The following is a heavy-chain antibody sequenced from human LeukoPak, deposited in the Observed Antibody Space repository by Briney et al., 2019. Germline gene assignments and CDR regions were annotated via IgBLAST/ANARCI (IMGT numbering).Heavy chain of an antibody. V-gene: IGHV3-23*01. Sequence: PGGSLRLSCAASGFTFSSYAMSWVRQAPGKGLEWVSAISGSGGSTYYADSVKGRFTISRDNSKNTLYLQMNNLRAEDTAVYYCARGRQVGASTVEDYWGQGTLVTVSS. J-gene: IGHJ4*02. D-gene: IGHD1-26*01. CDR2: ISGSGGST. CDR1: GFTFSSYA. CDR3: ARGRQVGASTVEDY.